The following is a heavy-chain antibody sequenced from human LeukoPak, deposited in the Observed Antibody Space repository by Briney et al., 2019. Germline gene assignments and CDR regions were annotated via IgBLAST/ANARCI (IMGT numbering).Heavy chain of an antibody. CDR2: IYSGGST. CDR3: ARGYSYVYNWFDP. J-gene: IGHJ5*02. CDR1: VFTLSRNY. Sequence: GGSLRLSCAASVFTLSRNYLSWVRQAPGKGLEGVSVIYSGGSTYYADSVKGRFTISRDTSKNTLYLQMNSLRAEDTAVYYCARGYSYVYNWFDPWGQGTLVTVSS. V-gene: IGHV3-53*01. D-gene: IGHD5-18*01.